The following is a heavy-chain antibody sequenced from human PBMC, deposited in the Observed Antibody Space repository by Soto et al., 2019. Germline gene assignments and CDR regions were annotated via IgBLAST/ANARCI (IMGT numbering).Heavy chain of an antibody. CDR1: GYTFTRYG. CDR3: AKNGQPPYYYYGLDV. J-gene: IGHJ6*02. CDR2: ISGYNGDT. V-gene: IGHV1-18*01. Sequence: QGQLVQSEAEVKKPGASVKVSCKASGYTFTRYGISWVRQAPGQGLEWMGWISGYNGDTNYAQKFQGRVSMTIETSTGTAYMELRSLTSDDTAVYYCAKNGQPPYYYYGLDVWGQGTMVTVSS. D-gene: IGHD2-8*01.